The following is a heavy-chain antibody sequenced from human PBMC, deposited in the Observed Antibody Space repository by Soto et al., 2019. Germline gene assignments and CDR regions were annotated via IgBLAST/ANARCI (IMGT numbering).Heavy chain of an antibody. J-gene: IGHJ6*02. D-gene: IGHD2-2*01. CDR1: GGSFGGYY. CDR3: ARDVRYCSSTSCTRLSMDV. V-gene: IGHV4-34*01. CDR2: INHSGST. Sequence: SETLSLTCAVYGGSFGGYYWSWIRQPPGKGLEWIGEINHSGSTNYNPSLKSRVTISVDTSKNQFSLKLSSVTAADTAVYYCARDVRYCSSTSCTRLSMDVWGQATTVTVSS.